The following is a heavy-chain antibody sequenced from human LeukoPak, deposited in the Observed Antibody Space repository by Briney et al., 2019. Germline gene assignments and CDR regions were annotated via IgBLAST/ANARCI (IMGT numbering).Heavy chain of an antibody. J-gene: IGHJ4*02. CDR1: GGSISSYY. V-gene: IGHV4-59*12. D-gene: IGHD4-23*01. CDR3: ARDRTGGPLFDC. CDR2: IYYSGST. Sequence: SETLSLTCTVSGGSISSYYWSWIRQPPGKGLEWIGYIYYSGSTNYNPSLKSRVTISVDTSKNQFSLQLNSVTPEDTAVYYCARDRTGGPLFDCWGQGTLVTVSS.